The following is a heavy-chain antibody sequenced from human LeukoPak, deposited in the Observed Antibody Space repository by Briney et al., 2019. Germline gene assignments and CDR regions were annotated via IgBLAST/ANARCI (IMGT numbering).Heavy chain of an antibody. J-gene: IGHJ4*02. Sequence: ASETLSLTCSVSGGSISGYYWSWFRQPPGKGLEWIGSIYYRGSANYIPSLKSRVTISVGMSKNQFSLKLRSVTAADSALYYCSRANYFDYWGQGILVIVSS. V-gene: IGHV4-59*01. CDR3: SRANYFDY. CDR2: IYYRGSA. CDR1: GGSISGYY.